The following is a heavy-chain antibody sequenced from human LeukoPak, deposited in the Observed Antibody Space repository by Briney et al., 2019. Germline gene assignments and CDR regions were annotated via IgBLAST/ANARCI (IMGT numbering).Heavy chain of an antibody. Sequence: SETLSLTCTVSGGSISSSSYYWGWIRQPPGKGLEWIGSIYYSGSTYYNPSLKSRVTISVDTSKNQFSLKLSSVTAADTAVYYCARTRYSGSLFDYWGQGTLVTVSS. CDR3: ARTRYSGSLFDY. CDR1: GGSISSSSYY. D-gene: IGHD1-14*01. CDR2: IYYSGST. J-gene: IGHJ4*02. V-gene: IGHV4-39*07.